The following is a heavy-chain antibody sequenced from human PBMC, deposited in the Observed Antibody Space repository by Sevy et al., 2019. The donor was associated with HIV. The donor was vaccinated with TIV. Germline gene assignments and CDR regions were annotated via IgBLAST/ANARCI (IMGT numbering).Heavy chain of an antibody. D-gene: IGHD3-22*01. Sequence: GESLKISCAVSGFTFSNAWMNWVRQAPGTGLQWVGLIKSKIDGETTDCAAPVKGRFTISRDDSKNTVYLQMNSLKTDDTAVYYCATAPGYYDSSPFDYWGPGTLVTVSS. V-gene: IGHV3-15*01. CDR3: ATAPGYYDSSPFDY. CDR1: GFTFSNAW. CDR2: IKSKIDGETT. J-gene: IGHJ4*02.